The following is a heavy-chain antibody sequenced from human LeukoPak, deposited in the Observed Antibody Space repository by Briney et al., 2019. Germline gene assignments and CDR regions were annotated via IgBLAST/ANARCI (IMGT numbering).Heavy chain of an antibody. CDR3: ATILYGANGFDY. D-gene: IGHD4/OR15-4a*01. CDR2: IYYSGST. V-gene: IGHV4-59*01. Sequence: SETLSLTCTVSGGSISSYYWSWIRQPPGKGLEWIGYIYYSGSTNYNPSLKSRVTISVDTSKNQFSLKLSSVTAADTAVYYCATILYGANGFDYWGRGTLVTVSS. J-gene: IGHJ4*02. CDR1: GGSISSYY.